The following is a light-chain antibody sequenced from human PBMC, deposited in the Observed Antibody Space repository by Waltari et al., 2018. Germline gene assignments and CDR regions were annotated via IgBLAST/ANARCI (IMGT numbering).Light chain of an antibody. Sequence: QSALTQPASVSGSPGQSTTISCPGTSSDIGSYNYVSRYQQHPGKAPKLMIYDVSNRPSGVSNRFSGSKSDNTASLTISGLQAEDEADYYCSSYTSSSTLVVFGGGTKLTVL. CDR3: SSYTSSSTLVV. J-gene: IGLJ2*01. CDR1: SSDIGSYNY. CDR2: DVS. V-gene: IGLV2-14*03.